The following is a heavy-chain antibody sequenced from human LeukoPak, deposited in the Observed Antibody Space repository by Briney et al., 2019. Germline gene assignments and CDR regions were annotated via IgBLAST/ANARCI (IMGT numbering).Heavy chain of an antibody. D-gene: IGHD2-2*02. CDR2: IIPILGIA. J-gene: IGHJ4*02. CDR3: ARDGRDCSSTSCYRY. CDR1: GGTFSSYA. Sequence: SVKVSCKASGGTFSSYAISWVRQAPGQGREWMGRIIPILGIANYAQKFQGRVTITADKSTSTAYMELSSLRSEDTAVYYRARDGRDCSSTSCYRYWGQGTLVTVSS. V-gene: IGHV1-69*04.